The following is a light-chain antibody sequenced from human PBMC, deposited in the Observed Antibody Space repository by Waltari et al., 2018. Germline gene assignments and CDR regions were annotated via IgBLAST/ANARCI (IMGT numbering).Light chain of an antibody. CDR2: GAS. Sequence: EIVLTQSPGTLSLSPGERATLSCRVSQSVSRTLAWYQQKPGQAPRLLIYGASIRATGIPDRFSGSGSGTDFSLTISRLEPEDFAVYYCQHYVRLPVTFGQGTKVEIK. V-gene: IGKV3-20*01. CDR1: QSVSRT. CDR3: QHYVRLPVT. J-gene: IGKJ1*01.